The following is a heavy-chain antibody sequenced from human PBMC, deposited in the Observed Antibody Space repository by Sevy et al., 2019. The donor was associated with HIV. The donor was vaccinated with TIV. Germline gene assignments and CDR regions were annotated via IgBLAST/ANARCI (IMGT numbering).Heavy chain of an antibody. D-gene: IGHD5-12*01. CDR3: AREGSPYDTYYYYYGMDV. Sequence: GGSLRLSCAASGFTFNSYWMSWVRQAPGKGLEWVANIKQDGSEKYYVDSVKGRFTISRDNSQNSLFLKMNTLGAEETAVYYCAREGSPYDTYYYYYGMDVWGQGTTVTVSS. CDR2: IKQDGSEK. V-gene: IGHV3-7*01. J-gene: IGHJ6*02. CDR1: GFTFNSYW.